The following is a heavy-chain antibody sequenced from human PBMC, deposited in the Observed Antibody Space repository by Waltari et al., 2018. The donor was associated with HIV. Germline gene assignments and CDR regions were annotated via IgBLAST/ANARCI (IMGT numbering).Heavy chain of an antibody. Sequence: QVQLVESGGGVVQPGRSLRLSCAASGFTFGTYGMHWVRQAPGKGLEWVAVISYDGSNKYYADSVKGRFTISRDNSKNTLYLQMNSLRAEDTAVYYCAKDPYYYDSSGYADYFDYWGQGTLVTVSS. V-gene: IGHV3-30*18. J-gene: IGHJ4*02. CDR3: AKDPYYYDSSGYADYFDY. D-gene: IGHD3-22*01. CDR1: GFTFGTYG. CDR2: ISYDGSNK.